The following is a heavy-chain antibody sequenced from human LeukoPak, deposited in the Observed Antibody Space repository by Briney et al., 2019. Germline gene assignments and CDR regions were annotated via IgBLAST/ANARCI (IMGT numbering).Heavy chain of an antibody. J-gene: IGHJ4*02. V-gene: IGHV3-74*01. CDR3: ARDAETVRAFDY. D-gene: IGHD3-10*01. Sequence: GGSLRLSCAASGFTFSYYWMHWVRQAPGKGLEWVSRLSTDGSRTTYADSVKGRFIISRDNAKNTVYLQMNSLRAEDTAVYYCARDAETVRAFDYWGQGTLVTVSS. CDR1: GFTFSYYW. CDR2: LSTDGSRT.